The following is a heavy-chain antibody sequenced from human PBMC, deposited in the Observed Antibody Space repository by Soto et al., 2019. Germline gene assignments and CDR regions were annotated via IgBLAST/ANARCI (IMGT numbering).Heavy chain of an antibody. D-gene: IGHD6-19*01. CDR3: GRANSSGSPIDS. V-gene: IGHV4-4*02. CDR2: MHHSGSS. J-gene: IGHJ4*02. CDR1: GGSVNSPNW. Sequence: QVQLQQSGPGLVEPSGTLSLTCAVSGGSVNSPNWWNWVRQPPETGLEWLGEMHHSGSSNYNPSPKTRLTLSVDKSNNELSMNLNSVTAADTAIYYCGRANSSGSPIDSWGQGILVTVSS.